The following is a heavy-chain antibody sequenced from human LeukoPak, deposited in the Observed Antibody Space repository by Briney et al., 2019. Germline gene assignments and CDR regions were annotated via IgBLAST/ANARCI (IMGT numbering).Heavy chain of an antibody. D-gene: IGHD2-15*01. CDR3: ARYCSGGTCYVGLI. Sequence: GRSLRLSCAASGFTFSTYGTHWVRQAPGKGLEWVAVIRSDGSSEYYADPVKGRFIISRDNSKHTLYLQMNSLRAEDTAVYYCARYCSGGTCYVGLIWGQGALVTVS. CDR1: GFTFSTYG. CDR2: IRSDGSSE. V-gene: IGHV3-33*01. J-gene: IGHJ4*02.